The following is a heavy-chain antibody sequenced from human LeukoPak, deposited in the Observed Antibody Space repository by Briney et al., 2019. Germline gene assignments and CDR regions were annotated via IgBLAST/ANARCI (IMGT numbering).Heavy chain of an antibody. D-gene: IGHD3-10*01. CDR1: GFTFSHFA. V-gene: IGHV3-30*03. Sequence: PGRSLRLSCEASGFTFSHFAMHWVRQAPNKGLEWVAVISYDGKRNYYADSVKGRFTLSRDDSKNTVYLQMNRLRAEDTAVYFCVRGSKIRGVIPEGEFDYWGQGTLDTVSS. CDR3: VRGSKIRGVIPEGEFDY. CDR2: ISYDGKRN. J-gene: IGHJ4*02.